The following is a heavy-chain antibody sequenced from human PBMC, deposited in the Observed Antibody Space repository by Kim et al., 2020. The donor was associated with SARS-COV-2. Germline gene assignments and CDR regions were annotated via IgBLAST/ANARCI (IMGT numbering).Heavy chain of an antibody. J-gene: IGHJ4*02. V-gene: IGHV3-66*01. CDR1: GFTVSSNY. CDR2: IYSGGST. Sequence: GGSLRLSCAASGFTVSSNYMSWVRQAPGKGLEWVSVIYSGGSTYYADSVKGRFTISRDNSKNTLYLQMNSLRAEDTAVYYCARDRIAARWWDYWGQGTLVTVSS. CDR3: ARDRIAARWWDY. D-gene: IGHD6-6*01.